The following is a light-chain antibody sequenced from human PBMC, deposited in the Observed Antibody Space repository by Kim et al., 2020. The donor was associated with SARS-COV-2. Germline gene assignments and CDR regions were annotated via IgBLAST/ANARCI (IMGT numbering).Light chain of an antibody. CDR1: EDISNY. V-gene: IGKV1-9*01. J-gene: IGKJ1*01. CDR3: QHLSGYRT. CDR2: AAS. Sequence: IQLTQSPTSLSASVGDTVTITCRASEDISNYLAWYQQKPGKAPKLLIYAASALPSGVPSRFRGGGSGTDFTLTISGLQPEDFATYYCQHLSGYRTFGQGTKVDIK.